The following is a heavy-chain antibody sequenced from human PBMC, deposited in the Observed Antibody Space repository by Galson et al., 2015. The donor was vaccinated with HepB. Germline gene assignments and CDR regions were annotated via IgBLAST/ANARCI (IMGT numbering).Heavy chain of an antibody. V-gene: IGHV5-51*03. CDR2: IYPGDSDT. J-gene: IGHJ4*02. D-gene: IGHD2-2*02. CDR3: ARRGLGYCSSTSCYMDLALAY. Sequence: QSGAEVKKPGESLKISCKGSGYSFTSYWIGWVRQMPGKGLEWMGIIYPGDSDTRYSPSFQGQVTISADKSISTAYLQWSSLKASDTAMYYCARRGLGYCSSTSCYMDLALAYWGQGTLVTVSS. CDR1: GYSFTSYW.